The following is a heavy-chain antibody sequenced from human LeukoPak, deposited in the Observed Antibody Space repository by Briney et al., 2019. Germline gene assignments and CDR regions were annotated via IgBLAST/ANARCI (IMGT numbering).Heavy chain of an antibody. Sequence: GGSLTLSCAASGFTFSSYAMNWVRQAPGKGLEWVSLISNSGGDTYYAHSVKGRFTISRDNSKDTLYLQMNSLRAEDTAVYSCARGAPPLDYWGQGTLVTVSS. J-gene: IGHJ4*02. CDR1: GFTFSSYA. CDR2: ISNSGGDT. CDR3: ARGAPPLDY. D-gene: IGHD3-16*02. V-gene: IGHV3-23*01.